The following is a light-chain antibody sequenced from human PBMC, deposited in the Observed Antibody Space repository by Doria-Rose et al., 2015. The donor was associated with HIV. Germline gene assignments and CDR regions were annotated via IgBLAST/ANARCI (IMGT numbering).Light chain of an antibody. CDR1: IPNIGAGYN. J-gene: IGLJ3*02. CDR2: SDK. V-gene: IGLV1-40*01. CDR3: QPYDRRLSGAL. Sequence: QSVLTHPPTVSGALGQRVTISCTGPIPNIGAGYNVYWYQQFPGTAPKLLINSDKHRPSWVPDRFAGSKSGPSASVAIPGLQAEDEADYYCQPYDRRLSGALCGEGTKLTVL.